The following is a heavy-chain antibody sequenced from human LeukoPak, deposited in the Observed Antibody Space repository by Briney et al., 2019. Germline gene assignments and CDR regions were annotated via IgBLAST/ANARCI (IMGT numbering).Heavy chain of an antibody. D-gene: IGHD3-22*01. Sequence: SETLSLACTVSGGSISSHYWSWIRQPPGKGLEWIGYIYYSGSTNYNPSLKSRVTISVDTSKNQFSLKLSSVTAADTAVYYCARVSYYYDSSGYHYYFDYWGQGTLVTVSS. V-gene: IGHV4-59*11. CDR3: ARVSYYYDSSGYHYYFDY. J-gene: IGHJ4*02. CDR1: GGSISSHY. CDR2: IYYSGST.